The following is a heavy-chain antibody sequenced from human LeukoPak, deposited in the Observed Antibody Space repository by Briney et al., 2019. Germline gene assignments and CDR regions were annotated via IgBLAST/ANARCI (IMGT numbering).Heavy chain of an antibody. CDR3: ARGPYSYDSSGAFDI. Sequence: PGRSLRLSCAAAGFTFSSYSMNWVRQAGGKGLEWVVRISGGGSTNYNPSLKRRVIISVDTSKNQFSLKLRSVTAADTAVYFCARGPYSYDSSGAFDIWGQGTMVTVSS. CDR1: GFTFSSYS. D-gene: IGHD3-22*01. CDR2: ISGGGST. V-gene: IGHV4-59*10. J-gene: IGHJ3*02.